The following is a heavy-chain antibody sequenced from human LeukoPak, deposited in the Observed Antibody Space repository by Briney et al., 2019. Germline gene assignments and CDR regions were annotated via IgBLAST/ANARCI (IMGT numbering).Heavy chain of an antibody. J-gene: IGHJ4*02. D-gene: IGHD2-2*01. CDR2: IYYSGTT. Sequence: PSETLSLTCTVSGGSISSSSYYWGWIRQPPGKGLEWIGSIYYSGTTYYNPSLKSRVTISVDTSKNQFSLKLSSVTAADTAVYYCAREGCSSSSCYSNFDYWGQGTLVTVSS. CDR3: AREGCSSSSCYSNFDY. V-gene: IGHV4-39*07. CDR1: GGSISSSSYY.